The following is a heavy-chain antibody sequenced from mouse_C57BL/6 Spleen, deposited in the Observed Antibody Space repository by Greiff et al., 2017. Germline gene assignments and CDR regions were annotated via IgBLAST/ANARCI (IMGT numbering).Heavy chain of an antibody. J-gene: IGHJ1*03. CDR2: INPSSGYT. CDR1: GYTFTSYT. Sequence: QVQLKESGAELARPGASVKMSCKASGYTFTSYTMHWVKQRPGQGLEWIGYINPSSGYTKYNQKFKDKATLTADKSSSTAYMQLSSLTSEDSAVYYCARCLSLYWYFDVWGTGTTVTVSS. CDR3: ARCLSLYWYFDV. V-gene: IGHV1-4*01. D-gene: IGHD6-1*01.